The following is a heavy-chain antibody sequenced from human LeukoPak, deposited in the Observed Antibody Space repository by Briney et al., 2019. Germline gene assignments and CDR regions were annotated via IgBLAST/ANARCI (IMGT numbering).Heavy chain of an antibody. CDR1: GGSISSGGYY. CDR3: ARDRMVRGLRLFDY. D-gene: IGHD3-10*01. Sequence: PSETLSLTCTVSGGSISSGGYYWSWIRQHPGKGLEWIGYIYYSGSTYYNPSLKSRVTISVDTSKNQFSLKLSSVTAADTAVYYCARDRMVRGLRLFDYWGQGTLVTVSS. J-gene: IGHJ4*02. V-gene: IGHV4-31*03. CDR2: IYYSGST.